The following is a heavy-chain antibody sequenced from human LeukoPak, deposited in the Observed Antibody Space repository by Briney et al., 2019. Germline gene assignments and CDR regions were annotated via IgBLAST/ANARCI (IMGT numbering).Heavy chain of an antibody. CDR2: FDPEDGET. Sequence: GASVKVSCKVSGYTFTELSLHWVRQAPGKGLEWMGRFDPEDGETIYARKFQGRVTMTEDTSTDTAYMELSSLRSEDTAVYFCAVSLTTGGYYGMDVWGQGTTVTVSS. D-gene: IGHD1-1*01. V-gene: IGHV1-24*01. CDR1: GYTFTELS. J-gene: IGHJ6*02. CDR3: AVSLTTGGYYGMDV.